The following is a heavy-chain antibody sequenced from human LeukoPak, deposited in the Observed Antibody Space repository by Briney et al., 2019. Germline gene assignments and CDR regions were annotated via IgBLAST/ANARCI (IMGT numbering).Heavy chain of an antibody. CDR1: GGSISSYY. CDR2: IYYSGST. V-gene: IGHV4-59*01. J-gene: IGHJ5*02. D-gene: IGHD3-10*01. CDR3: ARARFGESGGDWFDP. Sequence: KPSETLSLTCTVSGGSISSYYWSWIRQPAGKGLEWIGYIYYSGSTNYNPSLKSRVTISVDTSKNQFSLKLSSVTAADTAVYYCARARFGESGGDWFDPWGQGTLVTVSS.